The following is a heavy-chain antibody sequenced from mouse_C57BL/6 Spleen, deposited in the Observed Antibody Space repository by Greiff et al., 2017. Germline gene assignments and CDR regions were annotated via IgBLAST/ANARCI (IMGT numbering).Heavy chain of an antibody. CDR1: GYTFTDYN. V-gene: IGHV1-22*01. D-gene: IGHD1-1*01. J-gene: IGHJ1*03. CDR2: INPNNGGT. CDR3: ARPYGSSPSFDV. Sequence: EVQLQESGPELVKPGASVKMSCKASGYTFTDYNMHWVKQSHGKSLEWIGYINPNNGGTSYNQKFKGKATLTVNKSSSTAYMELRSLTSEDSAVYYCARPYGSSPSFDVWGTGTTVTVSS.